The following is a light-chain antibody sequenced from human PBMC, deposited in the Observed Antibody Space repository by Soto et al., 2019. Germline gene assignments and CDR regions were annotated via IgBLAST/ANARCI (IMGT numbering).Light chain of an antibody. V-gene: IGKV3-20*01. Sequence: EIVLTQSPGTLSLSPGERATLSCRASQSVSSNYLAWYQLKPGQAPRLLIYGASSRATGIPDRFSGSVSGTDFTITISRLEPEDFAVYYCQQYGSSRTFGQGTKVEIK. CDR1: QSVSSNY. CDR3: QQYGSSRT. J-gene: IGKJ1*01. CDR2: GAS.